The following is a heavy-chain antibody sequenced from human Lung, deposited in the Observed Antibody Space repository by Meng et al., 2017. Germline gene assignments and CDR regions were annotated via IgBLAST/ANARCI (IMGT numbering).Heavy chain of an antibody. CDR2: ISSSSA. V-gene: IGHV3-21*01. D-gene: IGHD2-15*01. Sequence: EVQLVESGGGLVKPGGSLRRSCAASGFTFSSYSKNWVRQAPGKGLEWVSSISSSSAYADSVKGRFTISRDNAKNSLYLQMNSLRAEDTAVYYCARGRVVVAATPSDYWGQGTLVTVSS. CDR1: GFTFSSYS. J-gene: IGHJ4*02. CDR3: ARGRVVVAATPSDY.